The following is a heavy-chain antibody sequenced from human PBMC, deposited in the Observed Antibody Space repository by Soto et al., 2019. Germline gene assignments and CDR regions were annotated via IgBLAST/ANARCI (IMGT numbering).Heavy chain of an antibody. V-gene: IGHV1-46*01. CDR1: GYRFTSKS. CDR3: ARLIGHSWLDS. D-gene: IGHD3-22*01. J-gene: IGHJ5*01. CDR2: IYPGGVNI. Sequence: GASVKVSCKDIGYRFTSKSMQWVRQSPGQGLEWMGTIYPGGVNIGYAQKFKGRVTMTKDTSTSTVSLQLNSVTPDDTAVYYCARLIGHSWLDSWGQPILVNGPS.